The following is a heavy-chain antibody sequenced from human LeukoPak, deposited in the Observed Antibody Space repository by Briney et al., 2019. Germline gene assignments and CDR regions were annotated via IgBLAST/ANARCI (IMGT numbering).Heavy chain of an antibody. CDR1: GFTFGDFA. CDR3: TPDYGAKWLGSDAFDI. D-gene: IGHD4-23*01. Sequence: GGSLRLSCTASGFTFGDFAMNWVRQAPGKGLEWVGFIRSKAYGGTTEYAASVKGRFTISRDDSKSIAYLQMNSLKTEDTAVYYCTPDYGAKWLGSDAFDIWGQGTMVTVSS. V-gene: IGHV3-49*04. J-gene: IGHJ3*02. CDR2: IRSKAYGGTT.